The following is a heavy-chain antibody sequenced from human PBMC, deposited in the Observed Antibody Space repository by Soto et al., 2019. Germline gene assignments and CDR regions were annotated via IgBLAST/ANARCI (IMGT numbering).Heavy chain of an antibody. D-gene: IGHD6-13*01. CDR2: IIPIFGTA. V-gene: IGHV1-69*13. CDR3: ARVGQGSSSWYAGYYYGMDV. J-gene: IGHJ6*02. Sequence: SVKVSCKASGGTFSSYAISWVRQAPGQGLEWMGGIIPIFGTANYAQKFQGRVTITADESTSTAYMELSSLRSEDTAVYYCARVGQGSSSWYAGYYYGMDVWGQGTTVTVSS. CDR1: GGTFSSYA.